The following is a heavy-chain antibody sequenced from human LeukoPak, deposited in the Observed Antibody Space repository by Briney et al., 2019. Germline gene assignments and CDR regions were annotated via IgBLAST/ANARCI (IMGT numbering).Heavy chain of an antibody. V-gene: IGHV3-21*01. D-gene: IGHD5-18*01. Sequence: GGSLRLXCAASGFTFSSYSMNWVRQAPGKGLEWVSSISSSSSYIYYADSVKGRFTISRDNAKNSLYLQMNSLRAEDTAVYYCARDLGGYSYPSDYWGQGTLVTVSS. CDR1: GFTFSSYS. CDR2: ISSSSSYI. CDR3: ARDLGGYSYPSDY. J-gene: IGHJ4*02.